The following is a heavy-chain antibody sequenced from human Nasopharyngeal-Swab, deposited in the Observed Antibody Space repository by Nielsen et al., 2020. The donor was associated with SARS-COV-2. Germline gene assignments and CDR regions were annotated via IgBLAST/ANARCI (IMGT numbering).Heavy chain of an antibody. J-gene: IGHJ6*02. CDR3: ATDLPVRRSEWELLQAPYYYYGMDV. V-gene: IGHV1-24*01. CDR2: FDPEDGET. Sequence: ASVKVSCKVSGYTLTELSMHWVRQAPGKGLEWMGGFDPEDGETIYAQKFQGRVTMTEDTSTDTAYMELSSLRSEDPAVYYCATDLPVRRSEWELLQAPYYYYGMDVWGQGTTVTVSS. D-gene: IGHD1-26*01. CDR1: GYTLTELS.